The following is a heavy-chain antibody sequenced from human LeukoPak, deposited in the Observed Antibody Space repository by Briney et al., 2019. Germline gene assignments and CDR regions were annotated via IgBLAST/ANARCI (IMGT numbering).Heavy chain of an antibody. V-gene: IGHV4-4*02. CDR1: GRSATKANW. CDR3: ARESGVYRPLDY. Sequence: SGTLSLTCGLSGRSATKANWWTWVRQPPGKGLEWIGEVHLDGRTNYNPSLESRLTMSVDVSENQVSLKLTSVTAAATAVYYCARESGVYRPLDYSGQGTLVTVSS. CDR2: VHLDGRT. D-gene: IGHD1-14*01. J-gene: IGHJ4*02.